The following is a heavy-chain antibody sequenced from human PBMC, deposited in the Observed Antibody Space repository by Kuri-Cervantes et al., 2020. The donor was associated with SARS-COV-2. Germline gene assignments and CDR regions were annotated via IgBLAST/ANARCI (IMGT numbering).Heavy chain of an antibody. V-gene: IGHV3-53*05. CDR3: ARGRVGVQDF. D-gene: IGHD2-21*01. J-gene: IGHJ4*02. Sequence: GGSLRLSCAASGFTVSSNYMSWVRQAPGKGLEWVSVIYSGGSTYYADSVKGRFTISRDNSKNTPYLQMNNLRGDDTAVYFCARGRVGVQDFWGQGTLVTVSS. CDR1: GFTVSSNY. CDR2: IYSGGST.